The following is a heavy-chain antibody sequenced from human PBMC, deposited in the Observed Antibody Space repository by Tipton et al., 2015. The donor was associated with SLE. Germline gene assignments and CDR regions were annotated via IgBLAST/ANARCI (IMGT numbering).Heavy chain of an antibody. Sequence: SLRLSCAVSGYSFSNDAMGWVRQTPGKGLDWVAVIYSGGTTHYAESVRGRFTISRDNSEKTVYLQMESLRPEDTAVYFCARRRYFDWLSIFDSWGQGTLVTVSS. CDR3: ARRRYFDWLSIFDS. D-gene: IGHD3-9*01. CDR1: GYSFSNDA. J-gene: IGHJ4*02. CDR2: IYSGGTT. V-gene: IGHV3-23*03.